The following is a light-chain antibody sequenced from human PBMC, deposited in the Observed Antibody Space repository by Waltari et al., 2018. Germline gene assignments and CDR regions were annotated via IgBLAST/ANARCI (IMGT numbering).Light chain of an antibody. J-gene: IGLJ3*02. CDR1: RGHSINV. Sequence: QLVVTQSPSASAPLAASVKLTCTLSRGHSINVIACTPQRPEKGPRYWMKVNSDGSHSKGDEISDRFSGSSSGAERYLTISSLQSDDEADYYCETGGHGTWVFGGGTKLTVL. CDR2: VNSDGSH. V-gene: IGLV4-69*01. CDR3: ETGGHGTWV.